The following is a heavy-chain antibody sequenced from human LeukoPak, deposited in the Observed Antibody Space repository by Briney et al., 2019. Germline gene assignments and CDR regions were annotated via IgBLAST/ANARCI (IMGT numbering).Heavy chain of an antibody. CDR1: GFTFSTHA. V-gene: IGHV3-23*01. D-gene: IGHD2-2*01. CDR3: AKDSAGRYCSITSCNFFDY. CDR2: ISASGGST. J-gene: IGHJ4*02. Sequence: GGSLRLSCAASGFTFSTHAMSWVRQAPGKGLEWVSDISASGGSTYYADSVKGRFTVSRDNSKNTLYLQMNSLRAEDTAVYYCAKDSAGRYCSITSCNFFDYWGQGTPVTVSS.